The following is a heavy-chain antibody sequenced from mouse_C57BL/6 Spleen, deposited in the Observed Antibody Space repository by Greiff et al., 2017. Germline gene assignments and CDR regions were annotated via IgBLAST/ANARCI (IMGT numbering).Heavy chain of an antibody. CDR1: GFSLTSYG. J-gene: IGHJ4*01. V-gene: IGHV2-3*01. CDR3: AKRGGYDEREYYAMDY. CDR2: IRGDGST. Sequence: VKLMESGPGLVEPSQSLSITCTVSGFSLTSYGVSWVRQPPGKGLEWLGAIRGDGSTNYPSAPIYRLCISTDNSKSQVFLKLNSLQTDYTATYYCAKRGGYDEREYYAMDYWGQGTSVTVSS. D-gene: IGHD2-2*01.